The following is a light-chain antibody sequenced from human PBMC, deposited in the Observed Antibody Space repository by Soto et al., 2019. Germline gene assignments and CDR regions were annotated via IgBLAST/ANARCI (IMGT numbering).Light chain of an antibody. CDR2: DVT. Sequence: QSALTQPRSVSGSPGQSVTIPCTGTSSDVGGYNYVSWYQQHPGKAPKLIIYDVTKQPSGVPDRLSGSKSGNMASLTISGLQAEDGADSYCCSYAGSHLHVSGTGTKINAL. CDR1: SSDVGGYNY. J-gene: IGLJ1*01. CDR3: CSYAGSHLHV. V-gene: IGLV2-11*01.